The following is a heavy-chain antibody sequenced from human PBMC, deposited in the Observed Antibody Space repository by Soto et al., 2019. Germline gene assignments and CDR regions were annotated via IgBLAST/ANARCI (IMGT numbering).Heavy chain of an antibody. CDR3: ARAVARLPPYYYYYGMDV. V-gene: IGHV4-59*01. D-gene: IGHD5-18*01. J-gene: IGHJ6*02. CDR2: IYYSGST. CDR1: GGSISSYY. Sequence: SETLSLTCTVSGGSISSYYWSWIRQPPGKGLEWIGYIYYSGSTNYNPSLKSRVTISVDTSKNQFSLKLSSVTAADTAVYYCARAVARLPPYYYYYGMDVWGQGTTVT.